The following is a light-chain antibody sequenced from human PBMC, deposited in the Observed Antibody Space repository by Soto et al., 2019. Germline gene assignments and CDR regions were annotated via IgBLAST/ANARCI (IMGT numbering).Light chain of an antibody. CDR3: QQYGSSPRT. V-gene: IGKV3-20*01. CDR2: GAS. J-gene: IGKJ1*01. Sequence: EIVLTQSPGTLSLSPGKRATLSCRASQSVSSYYLAWFQQKPGQPPRLLIYGASIRATGIPDRFSGSGSGTDFTLTISRLEPEDFAVYYCQQYGSSPRTFGQGTKVAIK. CDR1: QSVSSYY.